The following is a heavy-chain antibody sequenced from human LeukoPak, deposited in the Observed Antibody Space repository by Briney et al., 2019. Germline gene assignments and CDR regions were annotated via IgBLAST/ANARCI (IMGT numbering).Heavy chain of an antibody. Sequence: GGSLRLSCAASGFTFSSYVMSWVRQAPGKGLEWVSGISGSDGSTYYADSVKGRFTISRDNSKNTLYLQMNSLRAEDTAVYYCAKGQMYYDGSGSNHDAYDIWGQGTMVTVSS. CDR3: AKGQMYYDGSGSNHDAYDI. CDR1: GFTFSSYV. CDR2: ISGSDGST. V-gene: IGHV3-23*01. J-gene: IGHJ3*02. D-gene: IGHD3-10*01.